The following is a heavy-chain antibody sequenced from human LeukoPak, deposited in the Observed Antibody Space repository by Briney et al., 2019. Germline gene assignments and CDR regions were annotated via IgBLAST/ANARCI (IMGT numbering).Heavy chain of an antibody. CDR2: INHSGST. Sequence: SETLSLTCAVYGGSFSGYYWSWIRQPPGKGLEWIGEINHSGSTNYNPSLKSRVTISVDTSKNQFSLKLSSVTAADTAVYYCARRVLTTVTTSPVDYWGQGTLVTVSS. CDR1: GGSFSGYY. V-gene: IGHV4-34*01. CDR3: ARRVLTTVTTSPVDY. J-gene: IGHJ4*02. D-gene: IGHD4-17*01.